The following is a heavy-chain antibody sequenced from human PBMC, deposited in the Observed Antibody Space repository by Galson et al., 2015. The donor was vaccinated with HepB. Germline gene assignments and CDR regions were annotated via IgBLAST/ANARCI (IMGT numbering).Heavy chain of an antibody. J-gene: IGHJ6*02. V-gene: IGHV1-18*04. CDR1: GYTFTGYG. CDR2: IGTYNGNT. D-gene: IGHD2-2*02. Sequence: SVKVSCKASGYTFTGYGITWVRQAPGQGLEWMGWIGTYNGNTNYAQKLQGRVTMTTDTSRSTVYMELGSLRSDDTAIYYCARGCSSASCYSGGPYGLDVWGQGTAVTVSS. CDR3: ARGCSSASCYSGGPYGLDV.